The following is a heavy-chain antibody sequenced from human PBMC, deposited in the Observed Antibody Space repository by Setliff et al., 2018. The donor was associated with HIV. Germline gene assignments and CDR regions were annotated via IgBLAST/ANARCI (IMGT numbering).Heavy chain of an antibody. CDR2: IYYSGST. J-gene: IGHJ5*02. CDR3: ARGEQLVDNWFDP. Sequence: KSSETLSLTCTVSGGSISSDYWSWIRQPPGKGLEWIGYIYYSGSTNYNPSLKSRVTISVATSKNQFSLKLNSVTTADTAVYYCARGEQLVDNWFDPWGQGTLVTVSS. V-gene: IGHV4-59*01. D-gene: IGHD6-13*01. CDR1: GGSISSDY.